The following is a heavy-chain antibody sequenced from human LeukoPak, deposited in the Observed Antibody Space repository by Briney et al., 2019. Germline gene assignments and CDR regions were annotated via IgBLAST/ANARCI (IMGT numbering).Heavy chain of an antibody. CDR3: VQFRSGY. CDR1: GYTVSSNY. V-gene: IGHV3-7*01. Sequence: PGGSLRLSCAASGYTVSSNYMSWVRHAPGKGLEWVANINEAGHERHYVDSVKGRFTISRDNSKNSLYLQTNSLRAEDTAVYYCVQFRSGYWGQGTLVTVSS. CDR2: INEAGHER. J-gene: IGHJ4*02. D-gene: IGHD5-24*01.